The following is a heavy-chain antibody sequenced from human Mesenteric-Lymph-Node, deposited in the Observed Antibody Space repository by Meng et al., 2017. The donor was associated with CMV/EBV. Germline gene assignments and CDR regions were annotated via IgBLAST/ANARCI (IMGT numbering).Heavy chain of an antibody. CDR2: ISGGGGST. Sequence: GESLKISCAASGFTFTNYAMTWVRQAPGKGLEWVSTISGGGGSTYYADSVKGRFTISRDNAKNSLYLQMNSLRAEDTALYYCARSVYYDSSGYLDYWGQGTLVTVSS. CDR1: GFTFTNYA. J-gene: IGHJ4*02. CDR3: ARSVYYDSSGYLDY. V-gene: IGHV3-23*01. D-gene: IGHD3-22*01.